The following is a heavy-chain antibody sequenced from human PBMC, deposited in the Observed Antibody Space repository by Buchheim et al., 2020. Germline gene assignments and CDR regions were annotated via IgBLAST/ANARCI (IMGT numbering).Heavy chain of an antibody. V-gene: IGHV1-46*01. Sequence: QVQLVQSGAEVKKPGSSVKVSCKASGGTFSSYAISWVRQAPGQGLEWMGIINPSGGSTSYAQKFQGRVTMTRDTSTSTVYMELSSLRSEDTAVYYCARELAVDNHYYYYGMDVWGQGTT. CDR2: INPSGGST. CDR3: ARELAVDNHYYYYGMDV. J-gene: IGHJ6*02. D-gene: IGHD6-19*01. CDR1: GGTFSSYA.